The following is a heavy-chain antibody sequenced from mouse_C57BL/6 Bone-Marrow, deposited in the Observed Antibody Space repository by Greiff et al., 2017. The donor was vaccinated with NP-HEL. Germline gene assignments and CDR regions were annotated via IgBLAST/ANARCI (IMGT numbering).Heavy chain of an antibody. Sequence: VQLQQSGAELVRPGTSVKVSCKASGYAFTNYLIEWVKQRPGQGLEWIGVINPGSGGTNYNEKFKGKATLTADKSSSTAYMQLSSLTSEDSAVYFCAMVTTWFDYWGQGTTLTVSS. CDR2: INPGSGGT. CDR1: GYAFTNYL. V-gene: IGHV1-54*01. D-gene: IGHD2-2*01. CDR3: AMVTTWFDY. J-gene: IGHJ2*01.